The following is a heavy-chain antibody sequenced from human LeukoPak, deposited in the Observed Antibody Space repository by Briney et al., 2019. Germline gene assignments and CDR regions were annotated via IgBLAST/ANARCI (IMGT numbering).Heavy chain of an antibody. D-gene: IGHD3-22*01. CDR3: AKDTYYYDSSGPPCDAFDI. Sequence: GGSLRLSCAASGFTFSSYAMSWVRQAPGKGLEWVSAISGSGGSTYYADSVKGRFTISRDNSKNTLYLQMNSLRAEDTAVYYCAKDTYYYDSSGPPCDAFDIWGQGTMVTVSS. CDR2: ISGSGGST. CDR1: GFTFSSYA. V-gene: IGHV3-23*01. J-gene: IGHJ3*02.